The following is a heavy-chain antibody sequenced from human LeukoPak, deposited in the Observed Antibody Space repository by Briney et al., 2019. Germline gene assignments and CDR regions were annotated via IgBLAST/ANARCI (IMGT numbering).Heavy chain of an antibody. J-gene: IGHJ4*02. CDR3: ASTELWYFDY. D-gene: IGHD1-26*01. CDR1: GGSISSYY. Sequence: PSETLSLTCTVSGGSISSYYWSWTGQPPGKALEWIGYIYYSGSTNYNPSLKSRVTISVDTSKNQFSLKLSSVTAADTAVYYCASTELWYFDYWGQGTLVTVSS. CDR2: IYYSGST. V-gene: IGHV4-59*13.